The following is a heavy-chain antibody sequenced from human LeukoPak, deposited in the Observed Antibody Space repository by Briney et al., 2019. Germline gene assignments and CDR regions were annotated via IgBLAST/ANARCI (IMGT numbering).Heavy chain of an antibody. CDR1: GFTFSNYG. Sequence: PGGTLRLSCAAAGFTFSNYGMNWVRQAPGKGLEWVSTISGSGGSTYYADSVKGRFTISRDNSKNTLYLQMNSLRAEDTAVYYCAKARGFSGRSDMDVWGKEATVTVSS. V-gene: IGHV3-23*01. CDR3: AKARGFSGRSDMDV. D-gene: IGHD1-26*01. CDR2: ISGSGGST. J-gene: IGHJ6*03.